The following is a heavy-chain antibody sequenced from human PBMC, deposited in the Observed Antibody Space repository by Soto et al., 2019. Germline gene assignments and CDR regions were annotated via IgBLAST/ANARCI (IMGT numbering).Heavy chain of an antibody. CDR3: ARGIAAAGTYAELAY. V-gene: IGHV4-34*01. Sequence: QVQLQQWGAGLLKPSETLSITCAVYGGSFSGYYWSWIRQPPGKGLEWIGEINHSGSTNYNPSLKRRVTISVDTSKNQFSLKLSSVTAADTAVYYCARGIAAAGTYAELAYWGQGTLVTVSS. J-gene: IGHJ4*02. CDR1: GGSFSGYY. D-gene: IGHD6-13*01. CDR2: INHSGST.